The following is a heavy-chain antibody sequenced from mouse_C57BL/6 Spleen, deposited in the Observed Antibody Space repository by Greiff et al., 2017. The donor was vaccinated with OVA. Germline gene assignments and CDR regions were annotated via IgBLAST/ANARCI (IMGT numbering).Heavy chain of an antibody. CDR2: LSNLAYSI. J-gene: IGHJ4*01. CDR3: ARSDTTVVATRGAMDY. D-gene: IGHD1-1*01. Sequence: EVQRVESGGGLVQPGGSLKLSCAASGFTFSDYGMAWVRQAPRKGPEWVAFLSNLAYSIYYADTVTGRFTISRENAKNTLYLEMSSLRSEDTAMYYCARSDTTVVATRGAMDYWGQGTSVTVSS. CDR1: GFTFSDYG. V-gene: IGHV5-15*01.